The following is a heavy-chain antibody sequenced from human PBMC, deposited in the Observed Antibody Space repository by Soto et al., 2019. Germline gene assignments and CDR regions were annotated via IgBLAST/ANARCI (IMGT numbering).Heavy chain of an antibody. Sequence: GGSLRLSCAASGFTFSTYAMSWVRQAPGKGLEWVSGISKSGGNTYYADSVKGRFTISRDNSKSTLFLQMNSLRAEDTAVYYCVKERSGHSYADSWGQGTLVTVSS. J-gene: IGHJ4*02. V-gene: IGHV3-23*01. D-gene: IGHD5-18*01. CDR2: ISKSGGNT. CDR1: GFTFSTYA. CDR3: VKERSGHSYADS.